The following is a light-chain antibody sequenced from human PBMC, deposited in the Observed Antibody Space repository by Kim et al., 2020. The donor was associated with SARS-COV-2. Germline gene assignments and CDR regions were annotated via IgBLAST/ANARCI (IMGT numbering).Light chain of an antibody. Sequence: ASGGYRVTISCRASQNIHIWLAWFQQKPGKAPRVLMYKASTLESGVPSRFSGSGSGTEFTLTINSLQPDDSATYYCQQYDVHPETFGQGTKVDIK. CDR2: KAS. J-gene: IGKJ1*01. CDR1: QNIHIW. CDR3: QQYDVHPET. V-gene: IGKV1-5*03.